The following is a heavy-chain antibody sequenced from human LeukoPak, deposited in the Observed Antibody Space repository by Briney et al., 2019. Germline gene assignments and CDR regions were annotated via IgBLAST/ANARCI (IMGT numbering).Heavy chain of an antibody. V-gene: IGHV3-23*01. CDR3: ARDRVYSSSSKLGYFDL. J-gene: IGHJ2*01. CDR1: GFFFRNYA. CDR2: ISGDGDST. Sequence: GGSLRLSCAASGFFFRNYAMHWVRQTPGKGLEWVSGISGDGDSTFYADSVKGRFTISRDNSKNTLYLQMNSLRAEDTAVYYCARDRVYSSSSKLGYFDLWGRGTLVTVSS. D-gene: IGHD6-13*01.